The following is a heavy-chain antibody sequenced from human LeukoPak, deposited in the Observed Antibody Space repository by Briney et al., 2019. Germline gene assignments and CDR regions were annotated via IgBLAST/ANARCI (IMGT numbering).Heavy chain of an antibody. Sequence: GSLRLSCAASRFTFSSYGMHWVRQAPGKGLEWVAYIQYDGSNDQYADSVKGRFSISRDSSKNILYLQMNSLRAEDTAVYYCARGGSGWSRSYFDYWGQGTLVTVSS. V-gene: IGHV3-30*02. CDR3: ARGGSGWSRSYFDY. CDR1: RFTFSSYG. CDR2: IQYDGSND. D-gene: IGHD6-19*01. J-gene: IGHJ4*02.